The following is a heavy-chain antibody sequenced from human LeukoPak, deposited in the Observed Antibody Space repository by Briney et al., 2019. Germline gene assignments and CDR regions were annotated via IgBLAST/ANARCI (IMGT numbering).Heavy chain of an antibody. CDR3: ARGADILTGTTYYYYYGMDV. V-gene: IGHV7-4-1*02. D-gene: IGHD3-9*01. J-gene: IGHJ6*02. CDR2: MNTNTGNP. Sequence: ASVKVSCKASGYTFTSYAMNWVRQAPGQGLEWMGWMNTNTGNPTYAQGFTGRFVFSLDTSVSTAYLQISSLKAEDTAVYYCARGADILTGTTYYYYYGMDVWGQGTTVTVSS. CDR1: GYTFTSYA.